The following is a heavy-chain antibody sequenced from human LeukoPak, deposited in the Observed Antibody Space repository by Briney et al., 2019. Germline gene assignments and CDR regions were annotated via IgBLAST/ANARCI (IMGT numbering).Heavy chain of an antibody. V-gene: IGHV1-8*03. CDR3: ARGPYYYDSSSRRQFDI. J-gene: IGHJ3*02. D-gene: IGHD3-22*01. Sequence: ASVKVSCKASGYPFTSYDINWVRQATGQGLEWMGWMNPNSGNTGYAQKFQGRVTITRNTSISTAYMELSSLRSEDTAVYYCARGPYYYDSSSRRQFDIWGQGTMVTVSS. CDR2: MNPNSGNT. CDR1: GYPFTSYD.